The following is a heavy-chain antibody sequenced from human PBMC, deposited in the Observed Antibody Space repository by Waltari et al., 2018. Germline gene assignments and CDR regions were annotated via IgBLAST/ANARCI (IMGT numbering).Heavy chain of an antibody. CDR1: GFTFSSYI. CDR2: ISSSSIYI. J-gene: IGHJ4*02. D-gene: IGHD5-18*01. CDR3: ARGYLGYRPGGGGFDY. Sequence: EVQLVESGGGLVKPGGSLRLSCAASGFTFSSYIMHWVRQAPGKGLEWVSSISSSSIYIYYADSWKGRFTISRDNAKNSLYRQMNSLRAEDTAVYYCARGYLGYRPGGGGFDYWGQGTLVTVSS. V-gene: IGHV3-21*01.